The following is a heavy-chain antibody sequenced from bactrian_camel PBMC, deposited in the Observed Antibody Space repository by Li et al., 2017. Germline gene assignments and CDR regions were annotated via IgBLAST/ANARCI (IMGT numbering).Heavy chain of an antibody. J-gene: IGHJ4*01. CDR2: ITTGGSST. CDR1: GYRCDTYC. V-gene: IGHV3S53*01. Sequence: VQLVESGGGSVQAGGSLRLSCAAPGYRCDTYCMGWFRQAPGQKREAVAAITTGGSSTMYHDSVKGRFTISRESGKNTVHLQMNSLMPEDSGIYYCAGDRSYGAWYMESQYKYWGRGTQVTVS. CDR3: AGDRSYGAWYMESQYKY. D-gene: IGHD1*01.